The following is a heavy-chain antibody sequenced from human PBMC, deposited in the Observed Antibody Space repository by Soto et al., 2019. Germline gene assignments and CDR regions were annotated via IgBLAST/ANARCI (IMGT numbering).Heavy chain of an antibody. Sequence: GESLKISCAASGFTFSSYAMSWVRQAPGKGLEWVSAISGSGGSTYYADSVKGRFTISRDNSKNTLYLQMNSLRAEDTAVYYCAKNLPRSHDSSGYYFDYWGQGTLVTVSS. CDR2: ISGSGGST. J-gene: IGHJ4*02. D-gene: IGHD3-22*01. CDR1: GFTFSSYA. V-gene: IGHV3-23*01. CDR3: AKNLPRSHDSSGYYFDY.